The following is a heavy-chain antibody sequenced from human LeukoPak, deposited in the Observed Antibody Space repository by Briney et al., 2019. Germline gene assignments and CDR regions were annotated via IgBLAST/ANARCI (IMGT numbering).Heavy chain of an antibody. Sequence: PSETLSLTCTVSGGSISSGSYYWNWIRQPAGKGLEWIGRIYTSGSTNYNPSLKSRITISVDTSKNQFSLKLISVTAADTAVYYCARSPQGTATTANWLDPWGQGTLVTVSS. CDR1: GGSISSGSYY. CDR3: ARSPQGTATTANWLDP. J-gene: IGHJ5*02. D-gene: IGHD4-17*01. CDR2: IYTSGST. V-gene: IGHV4-61*02.